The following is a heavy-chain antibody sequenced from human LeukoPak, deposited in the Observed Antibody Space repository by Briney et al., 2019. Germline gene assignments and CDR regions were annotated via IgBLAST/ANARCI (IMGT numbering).Heavy chain of an antibody. J-gene: IGHJ2*01. CDR3: ARREPHSYAENWYFDL. CDR1: GGSISSRNSF. D-gene: IGHD5-18*01. CDR2: IYHAGSK. Sequence: SETLSLTCTVSGGSISSRNSFWGWIRQSPGKGLEWIGTIYHAGSKYYNPSLESRFAIYVDTSKNQFYLELTSVTAADTGVYYCARREPHSYAENWYFDLWGRGTLVTVSS. V-gene: IGHV4-39*01.